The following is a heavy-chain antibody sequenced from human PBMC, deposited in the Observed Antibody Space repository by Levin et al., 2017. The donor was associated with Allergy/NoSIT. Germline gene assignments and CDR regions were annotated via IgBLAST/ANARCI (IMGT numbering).Heavy chain of an antibody. J-gene: IGHJ3*02. CDR3: ARHGKTSLRFDAFDI. Sequence: HGESLKISCKGSGYTFTSHWIGWVRQMPGKGLEWMGIIYPSDSDTRYNPSFQGQVTISADKSISTAYLQWSSLKASDTAIYYCARHGKTSLRFDAFDIWGQGTMVTVSS. CDR1: GYTFTSHW. CDR2: IYPSDSDT. V-gene: IGHV5-51*01.